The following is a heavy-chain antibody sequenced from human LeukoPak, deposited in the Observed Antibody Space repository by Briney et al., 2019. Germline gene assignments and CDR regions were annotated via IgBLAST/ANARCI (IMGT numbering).Heavy chain of an antibody. CDR2: IYYSGST. Sequence: SETLSLTCTVSGGSIGSYYWSWIRQFPGKGLEWIGYIYYSGSTSYNPSLKSRVSISVDMSKNQFSLKLSSATAADTAVYYCARQNYSSSLFDYWGQGTLVTVSS. CDR1: GGSIGSYY. V-gene: IGHV4-59*08. J-gene: IGHJ4*02. D-gene: IGHD6-13*01. CDR3: ARQNYSSSLFDY.